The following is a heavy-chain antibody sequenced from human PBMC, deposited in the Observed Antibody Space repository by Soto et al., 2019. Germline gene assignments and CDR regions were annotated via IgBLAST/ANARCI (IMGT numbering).Heavy chain of an antibody. J-gene: IGHJ4*02. CDR3: ARDLDGSGSYYTNY. V-gene: IGHV1-18*01. CDR2: ISPHRGDT. CDR1: GYTFSSTG. Sequence: ASVKVSCKTSGYTFSSTGISWVRQAPGQGLEWMGWISPHRGDTYYAQRLQGRVTMTTDTSTSTAYMELRSLRSDDTAVYFCARDLDGSGSYYTNYWGQGTLVTSPQ. D-gene: IGHD3-10*01.